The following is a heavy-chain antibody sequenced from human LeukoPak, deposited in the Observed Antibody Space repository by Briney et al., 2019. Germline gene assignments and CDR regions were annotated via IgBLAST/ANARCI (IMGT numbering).Heavy chain of an antibody. Sequence: ASVKVSCKASGYTFTGYYMHWVRQAPGQGLEWMGWINPNSGDTNYAQKFQGRVTMTRDTSISTAYMELSSLRSEDTAVYYCARGRYCSSPSCSLRTYNWFDPWGQGTLVNVSS. V-gene: IGHV1-2*02. CDR2: INPNSGDT. J-gene: IGHJ5*02. CDR1: GYTFTGYY. D-gene: IGHD2-2*01. CDR3: ARGRYCSSPSCSLRTYNWFDP.